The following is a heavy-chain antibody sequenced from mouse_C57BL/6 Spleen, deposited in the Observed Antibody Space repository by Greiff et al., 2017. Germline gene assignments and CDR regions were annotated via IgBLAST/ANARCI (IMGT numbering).Heavy chain of an antibody. V-gene: IGHV2-5*01. J-gene: IGHJ1*03. D-gene: IGHD1-1*01. Sequence: VQLQESGPGLVQPSQSLSITCTVSGFSLTSYGVHWVRQSPGKGLEWLGVIWRGGSTDYNAAFMSRLSITKDNSKSQVFFKMNSLQADDTAIYYCAKNYGSSYGYWYFDVWVTGTTVTVSS. CDR3: AKNYGSSYGYWYFDV. CDR1: GFSLTSYG. CDR2: IWRGGST.